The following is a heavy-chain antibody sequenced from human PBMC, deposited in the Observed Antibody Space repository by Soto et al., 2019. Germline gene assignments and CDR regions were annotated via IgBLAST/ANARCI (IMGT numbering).Heavy chain of an antibody. CDR2: IYPGDSDT. CDR1: GYIFTTYW. D-gene: IGHD2-2*01. CDR3: ASRTYCITNTCHHYFDH. V-gene: IGHV5-51*01. Sequence: GESLKISCKASGYIFTTYWIGWVRQMPGKGLEWMGIIYPGDSDTRYSPSFQGQVTISADKSINTAYLQWSSLKDSDTAMYYCASRTYCITNTCHHYFDHWGQGTLVTVSS. J-gene: IGHJ4*02.